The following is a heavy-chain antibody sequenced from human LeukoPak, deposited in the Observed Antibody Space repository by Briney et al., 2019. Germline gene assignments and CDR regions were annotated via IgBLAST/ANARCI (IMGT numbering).Heavy chain of an antibody. J-gene: IGHJ4*02. Sequence: SETLSLTCAVYGGSFSSYYWNWIRQPPGKGLEWIGYIYHGGSTNYNPSFKSRVTISVDTSKNQFSLKLSSVTAADTAVYYCAREYSGDYFHFWGQGTLVTVSS. CDR1: GGSFSSYY. CDR2: IYHGGST. CDR3: AREYSGDYFHF. D-gene: IGHD4-17*01. V-gene: IGHV4-59*01.